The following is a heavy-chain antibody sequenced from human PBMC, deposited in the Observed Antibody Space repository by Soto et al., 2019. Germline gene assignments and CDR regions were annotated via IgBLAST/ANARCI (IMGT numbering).Heavy chain of an antibody. V-gene: IGHV4-39*07. J-gene: IGHJ4*02. CDR1: GGSISSSSYY. CDR3: ARESPGAGHFDY. Sequence: PSETLSLTCTVSGGSISSSSYYWGWTRQPPGKGLEWIGSIYYSGSTNYNPSLQSRVTISVDTSKNQFSLKLSSVTAADTAVYYCARESPGAGHFDYWGQGTLVTVSS. CDR2: IYYSGST. D-gene: IGHD1-26*01.